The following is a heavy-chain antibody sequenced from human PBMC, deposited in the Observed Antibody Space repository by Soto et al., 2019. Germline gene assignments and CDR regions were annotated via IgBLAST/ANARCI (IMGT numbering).Heavy chain of an antibody. J-gene: IGHJ5*02. CDR2: IYYSGST. CDR1: GGSISSSSYY. V-gene: IGHV4-39*01. Sequence: QLQLQESGPGLVKPSETLSLTCTVSGGSISSSSYYWGWIRQPPGKGLEWIGSIYYSGSTYYNPSLKSRVTISVDTSKNQFSLKLSSVTAADTAVYYCARLHYGSWSYYNGLNWFDPWGQGTLVTVSS. CDR3: ARLHYGSWSYYNGLNWFDP. D-gene: IGHD3-10*01.